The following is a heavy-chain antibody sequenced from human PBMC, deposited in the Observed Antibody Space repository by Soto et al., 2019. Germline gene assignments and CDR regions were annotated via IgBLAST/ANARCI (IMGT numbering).Heavy chain of an antibody. CDR2: IGTAGDT. D-gene: IGHD6-6*01. CDR1: GFTFSSYD. CDR3: ARGRNWYSSSSYYYYYGMDV. V-gene: IGHV3-13*01. Sequence: PGGSLRLSCAASGFTFSSYDMHWVRQATGKGLEWVSAIGTAGDTYYPGSVKGRFTISRENAKNSLYLQMNSLRAEDTAVYYCARGRNWYSSSSYYYYYGMDVWGQGTTVTVSS. J-gene: IGHJ6*02.